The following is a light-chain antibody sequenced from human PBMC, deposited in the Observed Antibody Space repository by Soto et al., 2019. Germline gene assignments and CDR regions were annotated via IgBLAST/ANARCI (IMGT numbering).Light chain of an antibody. CDR2: GAS. CDR3: QQYNNWPPIT. J-gene: IGKJ5*01. V-gene: IGKV3-15*01. CDR1: QSVSSN. Sequence: EIVMTQSPATLSVSPGERATLSCRASQSVSSNLAWYQQKPGQAPRLLIYGASTRATGIPARFSGSRSGTEVTLTSVSLQSEDFAVYYCQQYNNWPPITFGQGTRLEIK.